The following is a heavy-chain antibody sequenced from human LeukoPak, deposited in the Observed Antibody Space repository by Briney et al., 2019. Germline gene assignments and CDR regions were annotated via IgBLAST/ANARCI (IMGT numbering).Heavy chain of an antibody. CDR1: GFTFSSYA. D-gene: IGHD3-22*01. Sequence: PGGSLRLSCAASGFTFSSYAMHWVRQAPGKGLEWVAVISYDGSNKYYADSVKGRFTISRDNSKNTLYLQMNSLRAEDRAVYYCARVRKVVIRFDAFDIWGQGTMVTVSS. CDR3: ARVRKVVIRFDAFDI. V-gene: IGHV3-30*04. CDR2: ISYDGSNK. J-gene: IGHJ3*02.